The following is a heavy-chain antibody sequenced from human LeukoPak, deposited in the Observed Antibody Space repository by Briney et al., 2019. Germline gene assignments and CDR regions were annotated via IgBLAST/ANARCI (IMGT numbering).Heavy chain of an antibody. V-gene: IGHV3-7*01. J-gene: IGHJ4*02. D-gene: IGHD3-10*01. CDR3: VKVAKYYYGSETYYFFEH. CDR2: INQDGTEK. Sequence: PGGSLRLSCEASGFTFSNHWMHWVRQLPGKGLEWVANINQDGTEKYYVDSVKGRFTISRDNAKNSLDLQMNSLRVEDTGIYYCVKVAKYYYGSETYYFFEHWGQGTPVTASS. CDR1: GFTFSNHW.